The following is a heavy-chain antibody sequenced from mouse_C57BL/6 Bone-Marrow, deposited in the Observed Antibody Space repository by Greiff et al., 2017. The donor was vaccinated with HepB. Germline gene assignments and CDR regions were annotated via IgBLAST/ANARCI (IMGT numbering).Heavy chain of an antibody. CDR2: ISSGSSTI. J-gene: IGHJ4*01. CDR1: GFTFSDYG. D-gene: IGHD3-3*01. Sequence: EVKLMESGGGLVKPGGSLKLSCAASGFTFSDYGMHWVRQAPEKGLEWVAYISSGSSTIYYADTVKGRFTISRDNAKNTLFLQMTSLRSEDTAMYYCARQLDYAMDYWGQGTSVTVSS. CDR3: ARQLDYAMDY. V-gene: IGHV5-17*01.